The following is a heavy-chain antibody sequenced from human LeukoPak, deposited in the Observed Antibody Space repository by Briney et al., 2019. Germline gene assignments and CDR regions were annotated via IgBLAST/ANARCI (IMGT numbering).Heavy chain of an antibody. CDR2: ISHSGNT. CDR3: ARDANYHDSDAYYDALDI. J-gene: IGHJ3*02. CDR1: GESLSGFY. V-gene: IGHV4-34*01. Sequence: SETLSLTCAVYGESLSGFYWSWIRQPPKKGLEWIGEISHSGNTNYKPSLKSRVVISIDTSKNQFSLKLSSLTVADTAVYYCARDANYHDSDAYYDALDIWGQGTLVTVSS. D-gene: IGHD3-16*01.